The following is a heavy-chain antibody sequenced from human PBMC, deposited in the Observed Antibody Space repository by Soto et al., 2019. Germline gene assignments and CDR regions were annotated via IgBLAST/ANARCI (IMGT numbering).Heavy chain of an antibody. CDR2: IYPSVSS. CDR3: AREKVGTTFFDN. V-gene: IGHV4-38-2*02. J-gene: IGHJ4*02. Sequence: SETLSLTGSVAGFAISRGCYWRWGRQPPGKGLEWIGSIYPSVSSYHNPSLETRVRLSIDTSKNQFTLNLTSVTAADTALYYCAREKVGTTFFDNWGQGIQVTVSS. CDR1: GFAISRGCY. D-gene: IGHD1-1*01.